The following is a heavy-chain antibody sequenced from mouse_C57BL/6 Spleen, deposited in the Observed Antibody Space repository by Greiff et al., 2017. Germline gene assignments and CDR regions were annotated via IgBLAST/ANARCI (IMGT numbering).Heavy chain of an antibody. CDR2: INPNNGGT. CDR3: ARSPDYLY. J-gene: IGHJ2*01. D-gene: IGHD2-4*01. Sequence: EVQLQQSGPELVKPGASVKISCKASGYTFTDYYMNWVKQSHGKSLEWIGDINPNNGGTSYNQKFKGKATLTVDKSSSTAYMELRSLTSEDSAVYYCARSPDYLYWGQGTTLTVSS. V-gene: IGHV1-26*01. CDR1: GYTFTDYY.